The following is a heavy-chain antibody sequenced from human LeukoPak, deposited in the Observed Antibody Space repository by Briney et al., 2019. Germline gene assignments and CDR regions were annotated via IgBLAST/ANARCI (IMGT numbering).Heavy chain of an antibody. D-gene: IGHD2-2*01. J-gene: IGHJ4*02. Sequence: GGSLRLSCTASRFTFSTYAMSWVRQAPGKGLEWVSSISGSGDTTYYTGSVKGRFTISRDNSKNALYLQMSSLRAEDTAVYYCAKSQRNNQQVVQRIDYWGQGTLVTVSS. CDR1: RFTFSTYA. CDR2: ISGSGDTT. V-gene: IGHV3-23*01. CDR3: AKSQRNNQQVVQRIDY.